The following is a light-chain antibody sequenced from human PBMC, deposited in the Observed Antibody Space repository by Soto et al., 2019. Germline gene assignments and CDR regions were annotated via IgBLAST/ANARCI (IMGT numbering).Light chain of an antibody. Sequence: QSALTQPASVSGSPGQSITISRTGTSSDVGSYHYVSWFQQHPGKAPKLIIFEVSDRPSGVSTRFSGSKSGDTAPLTISGLQADDEADYYCSSYTSGRDVYVFGGGTKVTVL. CDR1: SSDVGSYHY. CDR2: EVS. CDR3: SSYTSGRDVYV. V-gene: IGLV2-14*01. J-gene: IGLJ1*01.